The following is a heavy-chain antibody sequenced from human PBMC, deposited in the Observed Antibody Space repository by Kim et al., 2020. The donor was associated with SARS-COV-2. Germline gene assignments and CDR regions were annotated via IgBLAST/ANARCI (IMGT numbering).Heavy chain of an antibody. J-gene: IGHJ4*02. CDR3: ARVPAVAGKSRFDY. D-gene: IGHD6-19*01. Sequence: SETLSLTCAVSGGSISSSNWWSWVRQPPGKGLEWIGEIYHSGSTNYNPSLKSRVTISVDKSKNQFSLKLSSVTAADTAVYYCARVPAVAGKSRFDYWGQGTLVTVSS. CDR2: IYHSGST. V-gene: IGHV4-4*02. CDR1: GGSISSSNW.